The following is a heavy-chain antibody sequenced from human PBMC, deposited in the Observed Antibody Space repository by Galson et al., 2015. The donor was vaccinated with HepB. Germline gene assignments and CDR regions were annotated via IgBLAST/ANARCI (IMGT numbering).Heavy chain of an antibody. V-gene: IGHV1-69*13. Sequence: SVKVSCKASGGSFSSLRLNWVRQAPGQGLEWMGGIIPIFGTAVYAQKFQGRVTITADDSTSTAYMELSSLRSEDTAVYYCAKTEGFKSFYCSSTSCYFDYWGQGTLVTVSS. CDR1: GGSFSSLR. CDR2: IIPIFGTA. CDR3: AKTEGFKSFYCSSTSCYFDY. J-gene: IGHJ4*02. D-gene: IGHD2-2*01.